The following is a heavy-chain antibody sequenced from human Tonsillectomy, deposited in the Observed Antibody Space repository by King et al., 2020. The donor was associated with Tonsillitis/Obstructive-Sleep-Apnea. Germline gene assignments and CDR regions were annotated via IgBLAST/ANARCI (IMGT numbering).Heavy chain of an antibody. J-gene: IGHJ4*02. V-gene: IGHV4-34*01. CDR1: GGSFSGYY. D-gene: IGHD1-26*01. CDR3: ARERYSGSYGFDY. CDR2: INHSGST. Sequence: VQLQQWGAGLLKPSETLSLTCAVYGGSFSGYYWSWIRQPPGKGLEWIGEINHSGSTNYNPSLKSRVTISVDTSKNQFSLKLSFVTAADTAVYYCARERYSGSYGFDYWGQGTLVTVSS.